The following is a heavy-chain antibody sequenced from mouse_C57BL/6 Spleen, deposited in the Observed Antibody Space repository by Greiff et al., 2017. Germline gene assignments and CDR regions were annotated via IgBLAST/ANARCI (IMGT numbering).Heavy chain of an antibody. CDR1: GYTFTSYW. D-gene: IGHD2-10*01. J-gene: IGHJ3*01. Sequence: VQLQQPGAELVKPGASVKLSCKASGYTFTSYWMQWVKQRPGQGLEWIGEIDPSDSYTNYNQKFKGKATLTVDTSSSTAYMQLSSLTSEDSAVYYCASPLPYWGQGTLVTVSA. CDR3: ASPLPY. V-gene: IGHV1-50*01. CDR2: IDPSDSYT.